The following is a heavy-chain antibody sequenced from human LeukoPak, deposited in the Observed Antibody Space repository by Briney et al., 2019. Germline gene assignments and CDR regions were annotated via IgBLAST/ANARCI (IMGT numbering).Heavy chain of an antibody. J-gene: IGHJ6*02. V-gene: IGHV1-2*02. CDR2: INPNSGGT. D-gene: IGHD6-13*01. CDR3: ARDQTLEKLVGPYYYYGMDV. Sequence: ASVKVSCKSSGYTFTGYYIHWVRQAPGQGLEWMGWINPNSGGTNYAQKFQGRVTMTRDTSISTAYMELSRLRSDDTAVYYCARDQTLEKLVGPYYYYGMDVWGQGTTVTVSS. CDR1: GYTFTGYY.